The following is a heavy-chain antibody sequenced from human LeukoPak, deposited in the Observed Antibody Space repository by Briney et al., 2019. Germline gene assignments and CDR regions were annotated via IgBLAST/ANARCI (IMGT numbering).Heavy chain of an antibody. CDR2: TYYRSKWYN. J-gene: IGHJ6*02. V-gene: IGHV6-1*01. Sequence: SQTLSLTFAISGDSVSSNSAAWNWLRQSPSRGLEWLGSTYYRSKWYNDYAVSVKSQITINPDTSKNQFSLQLNSVTPEDTAVYYCASALGYCSSTSCLEVDYYYGMDVWGQGTTVTVSS. CDR1: GDSVSSNSAA. D-gene: IGHD2-2*01. CDR3: ASALGYCSSTSCLEVDYYYGMDV.